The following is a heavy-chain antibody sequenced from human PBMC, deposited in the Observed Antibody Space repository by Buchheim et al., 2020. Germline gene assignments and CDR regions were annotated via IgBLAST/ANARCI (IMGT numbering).Heavy chain of an antibody. CDR3: ARDGVAVAGSGYFDY. CDR2: IWYDGSNK. Sequence: QVQLVESGGGVVQPGRSLRLSCAASGFTFSSYGMHWVRQAPGKGLEWVAVIWYDGSNKYYADSVKGRFTISRDNPKNTLYLQMNSLRAEDTAVYYCARDGVAVAGSGYFDYWDQGTL. CDR1: GFTFSSYG. J-gene: IGHJ4*02. V-gene: IGHV3-33*01. D-gene: IGHD6-19*01.